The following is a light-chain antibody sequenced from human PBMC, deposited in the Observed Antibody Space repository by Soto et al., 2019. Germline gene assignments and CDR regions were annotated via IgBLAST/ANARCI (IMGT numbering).Light chain of an antibody. CDR3: AAWDDDLGGSWV. J-gene: IGLJ3*02. Sequence: QSVLTQPPSASGTPGQRVTISCSGSSSSIGTNYVYWYQQLPGTAPKLLIYSHNQRPSGVPDRFFGSKSGTSASLAISGLRPDDEADYYCAAWDDDLGGSWVFGGGTKLTVL. CDR2: SHN. CDR1: SSSIGTNY. V-gene: IGLV1-47*02.